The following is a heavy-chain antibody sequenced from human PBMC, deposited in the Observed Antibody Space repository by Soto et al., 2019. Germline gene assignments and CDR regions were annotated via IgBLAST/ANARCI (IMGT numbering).Heavy chain of an antibody. CDR2: IIPIFGTA. CDR1: GGTFSSYA. CDR3: ARCGDPYSYYGMHV. Sequence: ASVKVSCKASGGTFSSYAISWVRQAPGQGLEWMGGIIPIFGTANYAQKFQGRVTITADKSTSTAYMELSSLRSEDTAVYYCARCGDPYSYYGMHVWGQGTTVTVSS. D-gene: IGHD3-10*01. V-gene: IGHV1-69*06. J-gene: IGHJ6*02.